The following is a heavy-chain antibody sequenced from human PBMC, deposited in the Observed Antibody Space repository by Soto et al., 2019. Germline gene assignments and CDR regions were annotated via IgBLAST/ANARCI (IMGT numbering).Heavy chain of an antibody. Sequence: SETLSLTCTVSGGSISSYYWSWIRQPPGKGLEWIGYIYYSGSTNYNPSLKSRVTISVDTSKNQFSLKLSSVTAADTAVYYCAGSYSSGWYDYWGQGTLVTVSS. CDR1: GGSISSYY. J-gene: IGHJ4*02. CDR2: IYYSGST. CDR3: AGSYSSGWYDY. V-gene: IGHV4-59*08. D-gene: IGHD6-19*01.